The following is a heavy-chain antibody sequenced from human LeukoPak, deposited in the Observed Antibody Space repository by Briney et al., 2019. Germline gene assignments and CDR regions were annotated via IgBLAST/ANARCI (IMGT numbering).Heavy chain of an antibody. CDR3: TRVRPGSYSDY. V-gene: IGHV3-20*04. Sequence: GGSLRLSCAASGFTFDDYGMGWVRQAPGKGLEWVSGINWNGGSTGYADSVKGRFTISRDNAKNSLYLQMNSLRAEDTALYYCTRVRPGSYSDYWGQGTLVTVSS. J-gene: IGHJ4*02. CDR1: GFTFDDYG. CDR2: INWNGGST. D-gene: IGHD1-26*01.